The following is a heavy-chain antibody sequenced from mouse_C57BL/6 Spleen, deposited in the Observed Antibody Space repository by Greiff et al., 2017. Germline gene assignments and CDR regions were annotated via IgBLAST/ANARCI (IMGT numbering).Heavy chain of an antibody. V-gene: IGHV5-4*01. CDR1: GFTFSSYA. CDR3: ARESLYEDFDY. CDR2: ISDGGSYT. Sequence: EVKVVESGGGLVKPGGSLKLSCAASGFTFSSYAMSWVRQTPEKRLEWVATISDGGSYTYYPDNVKGRFTISRDNAKNNLYLQMSHLKSEDTAMYYCARESLYEDFDYWGQGTTLTVSS. D-gene: IGHD6-1*01. J-gene: IGHJ2*01.